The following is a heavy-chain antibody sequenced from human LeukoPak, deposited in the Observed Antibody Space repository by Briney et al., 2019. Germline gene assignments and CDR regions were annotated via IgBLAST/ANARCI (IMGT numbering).Heavy chain of an antibody. CDR3: ARHVLRYFDWDY. V-gene: IGHV4-39*01. D-gene: IGHD3-9*01. J-gene: IGHJ4*02. CDR2: INHSGST. Sequence: SETLSLTCTVSGGSISSSSYYWSWIRQPPGKGLEWIGEINHSGSTNYNPSLKSRVTISVDTSKNQFSLKLSSVTAADTAVYYCARHVLRYFDWDYWGQGTLVTVSS. CDR1: GGSISSSSYY.